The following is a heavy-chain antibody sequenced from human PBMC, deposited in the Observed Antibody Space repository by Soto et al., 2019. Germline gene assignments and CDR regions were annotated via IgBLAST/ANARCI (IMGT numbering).Heavy chain of an antibody. CDR1: GDTITSFS. Sequence: QVQLQESGPGLVKPSETLSLTCTVSGDTITSFSCNWIRQSAGKGLERIGRISTTGNTHYNPSLESRVTMSLDTSKNQFSLKLTSVTAADTAVYYCEGESGENWSYEAYWGQGTLVTVSS. V-gene: IGHV4-4*07. J-gene: IGHJ4*02. CDR2: ISTTGNT. CDR3: EGESGENWSYEAY. D-gene: IGHD1-7*01.